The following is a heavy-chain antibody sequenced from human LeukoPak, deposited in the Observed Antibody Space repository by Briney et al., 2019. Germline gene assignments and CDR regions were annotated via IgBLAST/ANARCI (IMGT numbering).Heavy chain of an antibody. Sequence: GGSLRLSCAASGFTFSSYGMHWVRQAPGKGLEWVAVISSDGSNNYYVDSVQGRFTISRDNSKNTLYLQMNSLRAEDTAVYFCAKQRWTFGVVISYFDYWGQGTPVTVSS. J-gene: IGHJ4*02. CDR1: GFTFSSYG. CDR3: AKQRWTFGVVISYFDY. V-gene: IGHV3-30*18. D-gene: IGHD3-3*01. CDR2: ISSDGSNN.